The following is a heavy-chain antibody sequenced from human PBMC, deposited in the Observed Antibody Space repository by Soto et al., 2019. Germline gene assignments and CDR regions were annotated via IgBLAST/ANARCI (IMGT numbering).Heavy chain of an antibody. V-gene: IGHV4-59*08. Sequence: SETLSLTCTVSGGSMSSYYWSWSRQPPGMGLEWIGYIYYSGTTNYNPSLKSRVTISVDTSKNQFSLQLSSVTAADTAVYYCARRYGYSFDYWGQGTLVTVSS. CDR3: ARRYGYSFDY. D-gene: IGHD1-1*01. CDR2: IYYSGTT. J-gene: IGHJ4*02. CDR1: GGSMSSYY.